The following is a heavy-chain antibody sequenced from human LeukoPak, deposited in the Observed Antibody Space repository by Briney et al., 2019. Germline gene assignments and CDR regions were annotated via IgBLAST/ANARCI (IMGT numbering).Heavy chain of an antibody. CDR1: GFTFSSYA. V-gene: IGHV3-23*01. J-gene: IGHJ4*02. D-gene: IGHD3-3*02. CDR3: GRLISDSSSRFPDY. Sequence: PGGSLRLACAASGFTFSSYAMSWVRQAPGKGLEWVSAISISGGNTYYADSVKGRFTISRDTSRNTLYLQMHSLRAEDTAVYYCGRLISDSSSRFPDYWGQGTLVTVSS. CDR2: ISISGGNT.